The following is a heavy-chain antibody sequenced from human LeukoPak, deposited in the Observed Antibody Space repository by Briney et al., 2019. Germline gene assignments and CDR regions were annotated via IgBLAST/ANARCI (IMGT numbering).Heavy chain of an antibody. Sequence: PSETLSLTCTVSGGSFSSYYWSWIRQPPGKGLEWVGYIYYSGSTNYNPALKRRVTISVDTYKNQFSMKLRSVTAADAAVYYCASQIMSSSRQAFDYWGQRTLVTVSS. V-gene: IGHV4-59*01. J-gene: IGHJ4*02. CDR2: IYYSGST. CDR3: ASQIMSSSRQAFDY. D-gene: IGHD6-13*01. CDR1: GGSFSSYY.